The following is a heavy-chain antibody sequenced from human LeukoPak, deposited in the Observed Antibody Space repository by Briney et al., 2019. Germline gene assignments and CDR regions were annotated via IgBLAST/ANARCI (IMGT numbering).Heavy chain of an antibody. CDR2: IYYSGST. J-gene: IGHJ5*02. Sequence: SETLSLTCTVSGGSISSGSYYWSWIRQHPGKGLEWIGSIYYSGSTYYNPSLKSRVTISVDTSKNQFSLKLSSVTAADTAVYYCARDLEPPRGWFDPWGQGTLVTVSS. CDR1: GGSISSGSYY. V-gene: IGHV4-31*03. D-gene: IGHD1-14*01. CDR3: ARDLEPPRGWFDP.